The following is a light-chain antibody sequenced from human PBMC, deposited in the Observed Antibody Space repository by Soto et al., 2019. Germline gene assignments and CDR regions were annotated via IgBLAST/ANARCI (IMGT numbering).Light chain of an antibody. J-gene: IGKJ1*01. Sequence: DVVMTQSPLSLPVTLGQPASISCRSIHRFVYSDGNIYVSWFHQRPGQPPRRLIYKVSNREARVPDRFSGSGSGTEFTLRISTVEDEDVGVYYCMQGTHWPTFGQGTKLDI. CDR1: HRFVYSDGNIY. CDR3: MQGTHWPT. CDR2: KVS. V-gene: IGKV2-30*01.